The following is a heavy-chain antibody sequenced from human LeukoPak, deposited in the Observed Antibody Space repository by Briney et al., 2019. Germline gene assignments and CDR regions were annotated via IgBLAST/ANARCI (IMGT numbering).Heavy chain of an antibody. J-gene: IGHJ6*03. V-gene: IGHV4-39*07. CDR2: IYYSGST. Sequence: PSETLSLTCTVSGGSISSSSYYWGWIRQPPGKGLEWIGSIYYSGSTYYNPSLKSRVTISVDTSKNQFSLKLSSVTAADTAVYYCARVGYLPYYYMDVWGKGTTVTVSS. CDR1: GGSISSSSYY. D-gene: IGHD1-26*01. CDR3: ARVGYLPYYYMDV.